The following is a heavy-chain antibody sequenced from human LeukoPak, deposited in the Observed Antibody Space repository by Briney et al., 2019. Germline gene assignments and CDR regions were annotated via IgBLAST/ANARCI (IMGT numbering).Heavy chain of an antibody. Sequence: SETLSLTCTVSGGSISSGSYYWSWIRQPAGKGLEWIGRIYTSGSTNYNPSLKSRVTISVDTSKNQFSLRLGSVTAADTAVYYCARSEPGMVRGVITYGFDPWGQGTLVTVSS. CDR3: ARSEPGMVRGVITYGFDP. CDR2: IYTSGST. J-gene: IGHJ5*02. D-gene: IGHD3-10*01. V-gene: IGHV4-61*02. CDR1: GGSISSGSYY.